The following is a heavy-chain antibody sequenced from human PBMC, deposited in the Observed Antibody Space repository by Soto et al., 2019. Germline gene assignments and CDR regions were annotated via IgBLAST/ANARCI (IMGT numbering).Heavy chain of an antibody. CDR2: ITDNGGST. V-gene: IGHV3-23*01. J-gene: IGHJ4*02. CDR3: AKERATTTAFDY. CDR1: GFTFSRDG. Sequence: EVQLLESGGGLVQAGGSLRLSCAASGFTFSRDGMSWVRQAPGKGPEWVSFITDNGGSTYYADSVKGRFTISRDNTNNTLFLQMNSLRAEDTAVYYCAKERATTTAFDYWGQGALVTVSS. D-gene: IGHD4-17*01.